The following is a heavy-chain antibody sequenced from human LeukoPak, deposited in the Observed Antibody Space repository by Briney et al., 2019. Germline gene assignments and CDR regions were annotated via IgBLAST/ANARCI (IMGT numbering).Heavy chain of an antibody. D-gene: IGHD5-12*01. J-gene: IGHJ5*01. CDR1: GFSFSTYW. CDR3: ARDAGGYDS. Sequence: PGGSLRLSCAASGFSFSTYWMSWVRQTPGKGLEWVANIKEDGSKDYYVDSVKGRFTISRDNAKNSLYLQMNSLRVEDSAVYYCARDAGGYDSWVQGTLVTVSS. V-gene: IGHV3-7*01. CDR2: IKEDGSKD.